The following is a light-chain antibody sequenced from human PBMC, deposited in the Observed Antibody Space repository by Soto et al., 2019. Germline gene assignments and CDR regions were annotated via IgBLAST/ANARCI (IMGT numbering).Light chain of an antibody. CDR2: EGI. CDR3: CSYVGATTYV. Sequence: QSVLTKPASVSGSPRKSITISCTGTSSTVGGFNVVSWYQQHPGKAPKVIIYEGIKRPSGVSNRFSGSNSGSTASLTISGLQAEDEADYYCCSYVGATTYVFGTGTKVTVL. CDR1: SSTVGGFNV. V-gene: IGLV2-23*01. J-gene: IGLJ1*01.